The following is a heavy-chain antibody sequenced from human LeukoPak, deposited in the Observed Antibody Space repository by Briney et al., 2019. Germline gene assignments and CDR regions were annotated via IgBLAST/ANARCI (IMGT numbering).Heavy chain of an antibody. D-gene: IGHD3-22*01. CDR1: GFTFSSYG. J-gene: IGHJ4*02. CDR3: AKFWYYYDSSGYYSVEDY. Sequence: PGGSLRLSCATSGFTFSSYGMNWVRQAPGKGLEWVSYISSDAKTVYYADSVKGRCAISRDNVKRSLFLQMSSLRAEDTAVYYCAKFWYYYDSSGYYSVEDYWGQGTLVTVSS. CDR2: ISSDAKTV. V-gene: IGHV3-48*01.